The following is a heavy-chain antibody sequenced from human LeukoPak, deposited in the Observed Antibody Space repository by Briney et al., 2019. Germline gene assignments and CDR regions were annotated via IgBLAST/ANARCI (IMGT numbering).Heavy chain of an antibody. CDR3: VRVDYYDSSGYYY. J-gene: IGHJ4*02. V-gene: IGHV1-2*06. CDR1: GYTFTGYY. D-gene: IGHD3-22*01. CDR2: INPNSGGT. Sequence: ASVKVSCKASGYTFTGYYMHWVRQAPGQGLEWMGRINPNSGGTNYAQKFQGRVTMTRDTSISTAYMELSRLRSDDTAVYYCVRVDYYDSSGYYYWGQGTLVPVSS.